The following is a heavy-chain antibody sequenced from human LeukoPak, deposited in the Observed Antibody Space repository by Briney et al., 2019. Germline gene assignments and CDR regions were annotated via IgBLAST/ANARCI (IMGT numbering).Heavy chain of an antibody. Sequence: SETLSLTCTVSGDSINTYYWTWIRQPPGKGLEWIGYVYNSGSTNYNPSLKGRVTISTDTSKKQFSLRVSSVTAADTGVYYCARRLRLAGGTRRGDALDMWGPGTMVTVSS. D-gene: IGHD1-26*01. CDR2: VYNSGST. CDR1: GDSINTYY. CDR3: ARRLRLAGGTRRGDALDM. V-gene: IGHV4-59*08. J-gene: IGHJ3*02.